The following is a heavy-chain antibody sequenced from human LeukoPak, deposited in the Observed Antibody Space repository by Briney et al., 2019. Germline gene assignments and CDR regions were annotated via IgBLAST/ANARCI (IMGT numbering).Heavy chain of an antibody. CDR2: IFISGGT. J-gene: IGHJ6*03. CDR3: ASVRRGFGEFSKYYSYYYMDV. CDR1: GDSITSGSYY. Sequence: SETLSLTCTVSGDSITSGSYYWSWIRQPAGKGLEWIGRIFISGGTNYNPSLRSRVTMSLDTSKNQFSLKLYSVTAADTAVYYCASVRRGFGEFSKYYSYYYMDVWGKGTTVTISS. D-gene: IGHD3-10*01. V-gene: IGHV4-61*02.